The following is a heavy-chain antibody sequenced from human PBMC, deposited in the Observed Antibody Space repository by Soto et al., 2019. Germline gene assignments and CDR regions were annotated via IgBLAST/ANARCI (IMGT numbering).Heavy chain of an antibody. D-gene: IGHD6-13*01. CDR2: IGTAGDT. J-gene: IGHJ4*02. CDR3: AKSQEIGTHFFDS. Sequence: GGSLRLSCEASGFTFSGFDVHWVRQPTGKGLEWVSSIGTAGDTYYAVSVKGRFTISRDNAKNSLSLQMNSLRAGDMAVYFCAKSQEIGTHFFDSWGQGTQVTVSS. CDR1: GFTFSGFD. V-gene: IGHV3-13*01.